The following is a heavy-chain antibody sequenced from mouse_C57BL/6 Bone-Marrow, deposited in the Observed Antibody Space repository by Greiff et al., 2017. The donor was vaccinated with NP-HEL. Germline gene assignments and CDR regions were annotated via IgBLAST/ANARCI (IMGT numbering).Heavy chain of an antibody. V-gene: IGHV2-6-1*01. CDR3: ARQRGIYYDYDCYAMDY. CDR2: IWSDRST. J-gene: IGHJ4*01. D-gene: IGHD2-4*01. CDR1: GFSFTSYG. Sequence: VQLQESGPGLLAPSQSLSIPCPVSGFSFTSYGVHWVRHPPGNGLEWLVVIWSDRSTTYNSALKSKLSISTDNSKIQVFLKMNSLQTDDTAMYYCARQRGIYYDYDCYAMDYWGQGTSVTVSS.